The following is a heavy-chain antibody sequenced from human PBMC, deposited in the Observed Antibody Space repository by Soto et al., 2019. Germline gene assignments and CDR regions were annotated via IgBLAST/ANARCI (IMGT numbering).Heavy chain of an antibody. CDR2: ISYDGSNK. CDR3: AKALYYYYYMDV. Sequence: QVQLVESGGGVVQPGRSLRLSCAASGFTFSSYGMHWVRQAPGKGLEWVAVISYDGSNKYYADSVKGRFTISRDNSKNTLYLQMNSLRAEETAVYYCAKALYYYYYMDVWGKGTTVTVSS. V-gene: IGHV3-30*18. J-gene: IGHJ6*03. CDR1: GFTFSSYG.